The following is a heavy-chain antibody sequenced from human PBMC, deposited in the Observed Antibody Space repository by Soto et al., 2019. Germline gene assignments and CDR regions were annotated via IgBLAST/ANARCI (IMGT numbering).Heavy chain of an antibody. V-gene: IGHV1-69*12. Sequence: QVQLVQSGAEVKKPGSSVKVSCKASGGTFSSYAISWVRQAPGQGLEWMGGIIPIFGTANYAQKFQGRVTITADESTSTAYMELSSLRSEDTAVYYCARDRGDYYGSGSRDGFDYWGQGTLVTVSS. CDR1: GGTFSSYA. D-gene: IGHD3-10*01. J-gene: IGHJ4*02. CDR3: ARDRGDYYGSGSRDGFDY. CDR2: IIPIFGTA.